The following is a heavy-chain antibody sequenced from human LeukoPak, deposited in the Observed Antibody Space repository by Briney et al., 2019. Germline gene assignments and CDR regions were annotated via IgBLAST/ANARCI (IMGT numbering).Heavy chain of an antibody. D-gene: IGHD5-24*01. V-gene: IGHV1-69*05. Sequence: GASVKVSCKASGGTFSRYGINWVRQAPGQGLEWMGGIIPIFGTANYAQKFQGRVTITTDESTSTAYMELSSLRSEDTAVYYCARGGADRGYNYLFDYWGQGTLVTVSS. J-gene: IGHJ4*02. CDR3: ARGGADRGYNYLFDY. CDR1: GGTFSRYG. CDR2: IIPIFGTA.